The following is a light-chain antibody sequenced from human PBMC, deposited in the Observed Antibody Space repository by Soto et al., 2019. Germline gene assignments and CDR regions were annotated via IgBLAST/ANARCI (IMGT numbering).Light chain of an antibody. CDR2: EGN. J-gene: IGLJ1*01. CDR1: SSDAGSYKL. V-gene: IGLV2-23*01. CDR3: CSYAGSGAAV. Sequence: QSVLTQPASVSGSPGQSITISCTGTSSDAGSYKLVSWYQQHPGKAPKFIIYEGNKRPSGVSNRFSGSESGNTASLTISGLQAEDEADYYCCSYAGSGAAVFGFGTKVTVL.